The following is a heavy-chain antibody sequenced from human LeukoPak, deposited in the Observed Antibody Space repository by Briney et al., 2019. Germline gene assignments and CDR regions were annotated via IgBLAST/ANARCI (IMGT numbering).Heavy chain of an antibody. V-gene: IGHV3-30-3*01. CDR2: ISYDGTNK. Sequence: PGRSLRLSCGASGFSFSDYATHWVRQAPAKGLEWVAVISYDGTNKHYADSVKGRFTISRDNSKNTLYLQMNSLRAEDTSVYYCARDKQWLYCCDQWGQETPVSVSS. CDR3: ARDKQWLYCCDQ. J-gene: IGHJ4*02. CDR1: GFSFSDYA. D-gene: IGHD6-19*01.